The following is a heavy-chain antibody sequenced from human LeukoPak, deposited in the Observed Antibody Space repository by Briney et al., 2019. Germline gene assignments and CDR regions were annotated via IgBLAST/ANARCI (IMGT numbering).Heavy chain of an antibody. J-gene: IGHJ2*01. V-gene: IGHV4-30-4*08. D-gene: IGHD1-26*01. Sequence: NPSETLSLTCTVSGGSISSGDYYWSWIRQPQGKGREWIVYIYYSGSTYYNPSLKSRVTISVDTSKNQFSLKLSSVTAADTAVYYCARDVYSGSHGGWYFDLWGRGTLVTVSS. CDR3: ARDVYSGSHGGWYFDL. CDR1: GGSISSGDYY. CDR2: IYYSGST.